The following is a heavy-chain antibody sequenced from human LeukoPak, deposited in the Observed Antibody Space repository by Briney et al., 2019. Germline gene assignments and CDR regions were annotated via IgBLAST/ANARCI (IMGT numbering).Heavy chain of an antibody. CDR3: ARYCSSTSCYKALHFDY. V-gene: IGHV4-34*01. Sequence: SETLSLTCAVYGGSFSGYYWSWIRQPPGKGLEWIGEINHSGSTNYNPSLKSRVTISADTSKNQFSLKLSSVTAADTAVYYCARYCSSTSCYKALHFDYWGQGTLVTVSS. J-gene: IGHJ4*02. CDR1: GGSFSGYY. CDR2: INHSGST. D-gene: IGHD2-2*02.